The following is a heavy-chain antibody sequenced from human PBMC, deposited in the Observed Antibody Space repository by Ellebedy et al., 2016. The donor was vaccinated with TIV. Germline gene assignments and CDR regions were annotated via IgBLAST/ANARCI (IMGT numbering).Heavy chain of an antibody. Sequence: AASVKVSCKASGYTFTSYGISWVRQAPGQGLEWMGWISAYNGNTNYAQKLQGRVTMTTDTSTSTAYMELRSLRSDDTAVYYCARDQGDDYVRGSYLDYWGQGTLVTVSS. J-gene: IGHJ4*02. V-gene: IGHV1-18*01. CDR1: GYTFTSYG. CDR3: ARDQGDDYVRGSYLDY. D-gene: IGHD3-16*02. CDR2: ISAYNGNT.